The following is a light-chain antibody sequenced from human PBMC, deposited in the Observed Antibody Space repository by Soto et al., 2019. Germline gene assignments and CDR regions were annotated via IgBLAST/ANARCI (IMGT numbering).Light chain of an antibody. V-gene: IGKV3-20*01. CDR1: QSVSSTY. CDR3: HHYGSSRT. Sequence: EIVLTQSPGTLSLSPGERATLSCRASQSVSSTYLAWYQQKAGQAPRLLIYGSSSRATGIPDRFSGSASGADFTLTINRLEPEDFAVYYCHHYGSSRTFGQGTKLEIK. CDR2: GSS. J-gene: IGKJ2*01.